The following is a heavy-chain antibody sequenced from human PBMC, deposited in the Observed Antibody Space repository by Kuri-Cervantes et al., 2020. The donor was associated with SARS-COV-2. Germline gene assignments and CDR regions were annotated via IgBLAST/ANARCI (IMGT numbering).Heavy chain of an antibody. Sequence: GGSLRLSCAASGFSFTSYSMTWVRQTPGKGLEWVSSISRTSTCKHYADSVKGRFSMSRDNAKNSLYLQLESLRAEDTAVYYCAREAYNYYYDSSGYLLGGAFDIWGQGTMVTVSS. CDR2: ISRTSTCK. V-gene: IGHV3-21*04. J-gene: IGHJ3*02. D-gene: IGHD3-22*01. CDR3: AREAYNYYYDSSGYLLGGAFDI. CDR1: GFSFTSYS.